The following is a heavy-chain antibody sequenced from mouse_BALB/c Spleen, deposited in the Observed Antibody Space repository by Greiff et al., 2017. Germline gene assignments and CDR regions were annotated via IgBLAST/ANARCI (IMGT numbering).Heavy chain of an antibody. CDR1: GFSLTSYG. J-gene: IGHJ4*01. CDR3: ASPYYYGRYYAMDY. CDR2: IWSGGST. D-gene: IGHD1-1*01. Sequence: QVQLQQSGPGLVQPSQSLSITCTVSGFSLTSYGVHWVRQSPGKGLEWLGVIWSGGSTDYNAAFISRLSISKDNSKSQVFFKMNSLQADDTAIYYCASPYYYGRYYAMDYWGQGTSVTVSS. V-gene: IGHV2-4-1*01.